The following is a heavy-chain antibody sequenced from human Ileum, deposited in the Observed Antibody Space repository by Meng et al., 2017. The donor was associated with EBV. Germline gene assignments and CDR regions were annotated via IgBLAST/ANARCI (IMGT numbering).Heavy chain of an antibody. Sequence: QLRLQGSGPGLLKPSETLSLTCTVSGGSISSYYWSWIRQPPGKGLEWIGYIYYSGSTNYNPSLKSRVTISVDTSKNQFSLNLSSVTAADTVVYYCARGGWSLDYWGQGTLVTVSS. J-gene: IGHJ4*02. CDR2: IYYSGST. CDR1: GGSISSYY. CDR3: ARGGWSLDY. D-gene: IGHD2-15*01. V-gene: IGHV4-59*08.